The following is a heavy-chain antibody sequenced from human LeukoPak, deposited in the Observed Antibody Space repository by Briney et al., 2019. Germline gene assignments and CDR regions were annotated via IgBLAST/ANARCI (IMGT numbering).Heavy chain of an antibody. CDR3: ARVRLGYYFDY. V-gene: IGHV3-53*01. D-gene: IGHD3-10*01. J-gene: IGHJ4*02. CDR2: IYSGGST. Sequence: GGSLRLSCAASGFTVSSNYMNWVRQAPGKGLEWVSFIYSGGSTYYADSVKGRFTISRDNSKNTLYLQMNGLRAEDTAVYYCARVRLGYYFDYWGQGTLVTVSS. CDR1: GFTVSSNY.